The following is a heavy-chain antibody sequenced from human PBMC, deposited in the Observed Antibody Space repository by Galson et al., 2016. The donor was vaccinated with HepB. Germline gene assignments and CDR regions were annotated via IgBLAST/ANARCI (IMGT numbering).Heavy chain of an antibody. CDR3: ARVRIAVAETSYFVDS. V-gene: IGHV4-59*01. CDR1: GVSLSSYY. Sequence: SETLSLTCTVSGVSLSSYYWSWIRQPPGKGLEWIGYIYYSGGSTNYNPSLKSRVTISVDTLKNQFSLKLSSVTAADTAVYFCARVRIAVAETSYFVDSWGQGTLVTVSS. J-gene: IGHJ4*02. CDR2: IYYSGGST. D-gene: IGHD6-19*01.